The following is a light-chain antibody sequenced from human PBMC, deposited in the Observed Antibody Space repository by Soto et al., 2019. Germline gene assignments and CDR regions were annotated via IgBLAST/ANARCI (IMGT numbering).Light chain of an antibody. V-gene: IGKV1-39*01. Sequence: DIQMTQSQSSLSASVGDRITITCRASQSISRYLNWYQHKPGKAPKLLINAASSLERAVPSRFSGGGSGTDFTLNIRSLQPDDFATYYCQQNYRATPWTFGQGTKVEVK. CDR3: QQNYRATPWT. J-gene: IGKJ1*01. CDR1: QSISRY. CDR2: AAS.